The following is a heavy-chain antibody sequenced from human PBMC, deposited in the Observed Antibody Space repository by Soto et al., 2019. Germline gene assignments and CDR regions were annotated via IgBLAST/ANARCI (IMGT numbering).Heavy chain of an antibody. CDR3: ARVTSMVRGVIDNWFDP. V-gene: IGHV1-69*01. CDR2: IIPMYGPP. J-gene: IGHJ5*02. D-gene: IGHD3-10*01. Sequence: QVPLVQSGAEVKKPGSSVTVSCKASGGTFSSYAIHWVRQAPGQGLEWMGGIIPMYGPPKYAQRFQGRVTITADESTTTVYMELTSLTSQDTAVYYCARVTSMVRGVIDNWFDPWGHGTLVTVSS. CDR1: GGTFSSYA.